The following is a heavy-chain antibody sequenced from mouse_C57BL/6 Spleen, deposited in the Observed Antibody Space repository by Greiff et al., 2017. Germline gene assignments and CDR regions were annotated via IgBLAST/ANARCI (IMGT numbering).Heavy chain of an antibody. Sequence: QVQLQQSGAELVRPGTSVKLSCKASGYTFTSYWMHWVKQRPGQGLEWIGVIDPSDSYTNYNQKFKGKATLTVDTSSSTAYMQLSSLTSEDSAVYYCARSPYESYLDYWGQGTTLTVSS. V-gene: IGHV1-59*01. CDR1: GYTFTSYW. CDR3: ARSPYESYLDY. D-gene: IGHD2-3*01. J-gene: IGHJ2*01. CDR2: IDPSDSYT.